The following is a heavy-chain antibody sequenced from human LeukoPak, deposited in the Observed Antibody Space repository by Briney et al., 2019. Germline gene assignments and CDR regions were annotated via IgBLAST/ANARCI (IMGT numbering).Heavy chain of an antibody. CDR3: ARDSSSYYFDY. J-gene: IGHJ4*02. CDR1: GFTVTSNH. V-gene: IGHV3-66*01. CDR2: IYTGGTT. Sequence: GGSLRLSCAASGFTVTSNHMNWVRQAPGKGLEWVSIIYTGGTTHYADSLKNRFTISRDDSKNTLYLQMNSLRAEDTAVYYCARDSSSYYFDYWGQGTLVTVSS. D-gene: IGHD6-6*01.